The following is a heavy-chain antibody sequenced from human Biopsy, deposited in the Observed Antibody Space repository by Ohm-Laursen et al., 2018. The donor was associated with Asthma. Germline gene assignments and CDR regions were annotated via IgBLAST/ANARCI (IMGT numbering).Heavy chain of an antibody. Sequence: ASVKASCKISGYTLTDLSMHWVRQAPGQGLEWMGGHDHEEGGTVNARRFQGRVTMTEDTSTDTAYMELSSLSSDDTAVYYCASDFPKDYVRYNFQFWGQGTLVTVSS. CDR1: GYTLTDLS. CDR2: HDHEEGGT. V-gene: IGHV1-24*01. J-gene: IGHJ4*02. CDR3: ASDFPKDYVRYNFQF. D-gene: IGHD4-17*01.